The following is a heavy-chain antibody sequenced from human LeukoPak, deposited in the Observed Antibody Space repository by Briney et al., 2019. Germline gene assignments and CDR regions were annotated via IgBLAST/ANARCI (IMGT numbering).Heavy chain of an antibody. CDR3: AKDASADTHTQNLYFDY. D-gene: IGHD1-14*01. V-gene: IGHV3-74*01. CDR2: INGDESST. J-gene: IGHJ4*02. Sequence: GGSLRLSCAASGFTFSSYYMHWVRHVPGKGLVWVSRINGDESSTTYADSVKGRFTISRDNAKNTLYLQMNSLRAEDTAVYYCAKDASADTHTQNLYFDYWGQGTLVTVSS. CDR1: GFTFSSYY.